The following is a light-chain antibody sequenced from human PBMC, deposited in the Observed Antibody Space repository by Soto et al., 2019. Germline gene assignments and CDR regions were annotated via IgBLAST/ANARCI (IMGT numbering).Light chain of an antibody. J-gene: IGLJ1*01. CDR1: SSDIGGYNY. V-gene: IGLV2-14*03. Sequence: QSVLTQPASVSGSPGQSITISCTGTSSDIGGYNYVSWYQQLPGKVPKLIIYDVSNRPSGVSDRFSGSKSGNAASLTISGLQAEDEADYYCSSYTSTSTLDVFGTGTKVTVL. CDR3: SSYTSTSTLDV. CDR2: DVS.